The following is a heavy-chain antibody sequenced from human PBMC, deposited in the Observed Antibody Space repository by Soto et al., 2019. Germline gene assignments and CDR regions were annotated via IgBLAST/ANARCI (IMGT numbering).Heavy chain of an antibody. J-gene: IGHJ6*02. CDR2: IYHTGNT. D-gene: IGHD3-3*01. CDR1: GASISTSHY. V-gene: IGHV4-4*02. Sequence: SETLSLTCSGSGASISTSHYWTWVRQTPGKGLEWIGEIYHTGNTNYNPPLKSRVLLSVDKSKNHFSLRLDSVTAADTGVFYCARYPMEDYYRGMDVWGPGITVTVSS. CDR3: ARYPMEDYYRGMDV.